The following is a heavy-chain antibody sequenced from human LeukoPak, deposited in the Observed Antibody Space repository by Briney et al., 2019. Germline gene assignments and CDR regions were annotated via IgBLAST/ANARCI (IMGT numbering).Heavy chain of an antibody. J-gene: IGHJ5*02. V-gene: IGHV4-38-2*02. CDR2: MFHSGST. D-gene: IGHD3-10*01. CDR1: GYSISSGHY. CDR3: ARMLSGYYGSGSYFSP. Sequence: SETLSLTCTVSGYSISSGHYWAWIRQSPEKGLEWIASMFHSGSTYYNPSLKSRVTTSADTSKNQFSLKLSSVTAADTAVYYCARMLSGYYGSGSYFSPWGQGTLVTVSS.